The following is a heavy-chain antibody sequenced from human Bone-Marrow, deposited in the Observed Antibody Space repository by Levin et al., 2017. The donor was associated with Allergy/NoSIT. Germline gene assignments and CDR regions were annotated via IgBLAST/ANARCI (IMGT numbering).Heavy chain of an antibody. D-gene: IGHD3-3*01. V-gene: IGHV3-9*01. CDR1: GFTFDDYA. CDR2: ISWNSGSI. CDR3: AKDQYYDLSRGLGY. Sequence: SLKISCAASGFTFDDYAMHWVRQAPGKGLEWVSGISWNSGSIGYADSVKGRFTISRDNAKNSLYLQMNSLRAEDTALYYCAKDQYYDLSRGLGYWGQGTLVTVSS. J-gene: IGHJ4*02.